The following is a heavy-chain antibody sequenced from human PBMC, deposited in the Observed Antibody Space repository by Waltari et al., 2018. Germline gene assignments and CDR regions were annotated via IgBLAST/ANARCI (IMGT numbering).Heavy chain of an antibody. J-gene: IGHJ5*02. CDR2: ISSSSSYI. V-gene: IGHV3-21*01. CDR3: ARGHSYYDFRSGYFGGWYWFDP. CDR1: GFTFSSYS. D-gene: IGHD3-3*01. Sequence: EVQLVESGGGLVKPGGSLRLSCAASGFTFSSYSMNWVRQAPGKGLEWVSSISSSSSYIYYADSVKGRFTISRDNAKNSLYLQMNSLRAEDTAVYYCARGHSYYDFRSGYFGGWYWFDPWGQGTLVTVSS.